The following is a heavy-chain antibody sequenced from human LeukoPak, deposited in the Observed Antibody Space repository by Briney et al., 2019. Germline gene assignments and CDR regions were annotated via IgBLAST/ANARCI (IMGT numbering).Heavy chain of an antibody. Sequence: ASVKVSCKASGYTFTSYGISWVRQAPGQGLEWMGWISAYNGNTNYAQKLQGRATMTTDTSTSTAYMELRSLRSDDTAVYYCARVGVCSSTSCSYFDYWGQGTLVTVSS. V-gene: IGHV1-18*01. CDR3: ARVGVCSSTSCSYFDY. CDR2: ISAYNGNT. D-gene: IGHD2-2*01. J-gene: IGHJ4*02. CDR1: GYTFTSYG.